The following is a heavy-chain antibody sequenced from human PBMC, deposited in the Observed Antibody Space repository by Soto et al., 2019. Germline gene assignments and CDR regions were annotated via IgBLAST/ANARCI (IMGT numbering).Heavy chain of an antibody. CDR2: VYHSGST. J-gene: IGHJ4*02. D-gene: IGHD2-15*01. CDR3: ARSGYCNGGSCYLDY. Sequence: SETLSLTCTVSGGSISSYYWSWIRQPPGKGLEWIGYVYHSGSTNYNPSLESRVTISVDTSKNQFSLKPSSVTAADTAVYYCARSGYCNGGSCYLDYWGQGTLVTVSS. CDR1: GGSISSYY. V-gene: IGHV4-59*08.